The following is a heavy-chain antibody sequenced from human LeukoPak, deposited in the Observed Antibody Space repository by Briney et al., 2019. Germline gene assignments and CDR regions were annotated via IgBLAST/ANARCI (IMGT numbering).Heavy chain of an antibody. CDR3: ATTSRTVTGLDY. CDR2: IKPDGNEK. Sequence: GGSLRLSCTASGFTLTTYWLTWVRQAPGKGREWVANIKPDGNEKYYVDSVKGRFTISRDNAENSLYLQMNSLRAEDTAIYYCATTSRTVTGLDYWGQGTLVTVSS. D-gene: IGHD4-17*01. V-gene: IGHV3-7*01. CDR1: GFTLTTYW. J-gene: IGHJ4*02.